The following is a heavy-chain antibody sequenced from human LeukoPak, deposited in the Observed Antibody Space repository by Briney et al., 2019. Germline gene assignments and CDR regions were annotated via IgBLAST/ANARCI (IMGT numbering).Heavy chain of an antibody. Sequence: PGGSLRLSCAASGFTVSSNYMSWVRQAPGKGLEWVSVVSSGGRTNYADSVKGRFTISRDNSRNTLYLQMNSLTTEDTAVYFCARLAAAGLYYFNYWGQGTLVTVSS. D-gene: IGHD6-13*01. CDR3: ARLAAAGLYYFNY. J-gene: IGHJ4*02. CDR1: GFTVSSNY. V-gene: IGHV3-66*02. CDR2: VSSGGRT.